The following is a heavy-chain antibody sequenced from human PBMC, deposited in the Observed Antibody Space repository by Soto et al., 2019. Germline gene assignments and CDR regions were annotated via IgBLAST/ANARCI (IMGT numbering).Heavy chain of an antibody. V-gene: IGHV4-59*08. D-gene: IGHD1-26*01. Sequence: SDTLSHTCTVSGGSIRRTYRSWTRQPPGKGLEWIGYIYYSGSTNYNPSLKSRVTISVDTSKNQFSLKLSSVTAADTAVYYCARLSGSYYMSFLGMDVWGQGTTVTVS. CDR3: ARLSGSYYMSFLGMDV. CDR1: GGSIRRTY. CDR2: IYYSGST. J-gene: IGHJ6*02.